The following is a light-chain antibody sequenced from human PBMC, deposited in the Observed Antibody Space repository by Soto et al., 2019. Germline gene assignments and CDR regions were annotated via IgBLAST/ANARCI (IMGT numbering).Light chain of an antibody. CDR1: GSDVGGYNY. J-gene: IGLJ1*01. Sequence: QSVLTQPASVSGSPGQSIAISCTGTGSDVGGYNYVSWYQQHPGKAPKLMIHDVTNRPSGVSNRFSGSKSGNTASLTISGLQTEDEADYYCSSYTSSDTYVFGTGT. V-gene: IGLV2-14*01. CDR2: DVT. CDR3: SSYTSSDTYV.